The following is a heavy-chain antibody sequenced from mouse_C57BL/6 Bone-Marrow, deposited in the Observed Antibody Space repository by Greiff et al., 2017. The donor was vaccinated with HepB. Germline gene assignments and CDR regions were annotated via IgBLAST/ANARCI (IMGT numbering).Heavy chain of an antibody. Sequence: VQLKQSGAELVRPGASVKLSCTASGFNIKDYYMHWVKQRPEQGLEWIGWIDPENGDTEYASKFQGKATITADTSSTTAYLQLSSLTSEDTAVYYCTTTAQDYAMDYWGRGTSATVSS. CDR1: GFNIKDYY. CDR3: TTTAQDYAMDY. J-gene: IGHJ4*01. V-gene: IGHV14-4*01. D-gene: IGHD3-2*02. CDR2: IDPENGDT.